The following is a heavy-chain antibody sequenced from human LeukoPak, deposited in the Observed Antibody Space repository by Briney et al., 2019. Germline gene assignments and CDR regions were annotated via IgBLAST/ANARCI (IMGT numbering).Heavy chain of an antibody. V-gene: IGHV3-23*01. CDR3: AKDTPAEQWLFFGGVNWFDP. J-gene: IGHJ5*02. D-gene: IGHD6-19*01. Sequence: GGTLRLSCAASGFTFSSYGMSWVRQAPGKGLEWVSAISGSGGSTYYADSVKGRFTISRDNSKNTLYLQMNSLRAEDTAVYYCAKDTPAEQWLFFGGVNWFDPWGQGTLVTVSS. CDR2: ISGSGGST. CDR1: GFTFSSYG.